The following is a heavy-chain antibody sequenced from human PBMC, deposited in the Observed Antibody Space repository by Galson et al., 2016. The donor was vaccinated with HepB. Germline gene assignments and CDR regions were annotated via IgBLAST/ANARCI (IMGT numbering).Heavy chain of an antibody. V-gene: IGHV3-7*01. D-gene: IGHD4-17*01. CDR3: ARDVPIRWVHYGYYGLDV. CDR2: IKEDGNER. J-gene: IGHJ6*02. Sequence: SLRLSCAGSGFSLRNYWMTWVRQAPGKGLEWVATIKEDGNERYYVDSVKGRFTISRCNAENSLSLQLSRLRAEDTAVYYCARDVPIRWVHYGYYGLDVWGLGTTVTVSS. CDR1: GFSLRNYW.